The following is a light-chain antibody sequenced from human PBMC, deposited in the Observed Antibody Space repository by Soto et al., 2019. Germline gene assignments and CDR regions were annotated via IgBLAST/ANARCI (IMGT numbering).Light chain of an antibody. CDR2: DAS. V-gene: IGKV3-11*01. CDR3: QQRNGWPLT. Sequence: EIVLTQSPATLSLSPGERVTLSGRASQSITTFLAWHQQKPGQAPRLLIYDASNRATGIPARFSGSGSGTDFTLTISSLEPEDSAIYYCQQRNGWPLTFGGGTKVEI. J-gene: IGKJ4*01. CDR1: QSITTF.